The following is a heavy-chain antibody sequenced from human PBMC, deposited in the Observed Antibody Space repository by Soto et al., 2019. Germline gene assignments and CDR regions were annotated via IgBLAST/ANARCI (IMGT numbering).Heavy chain of an antibody. CDR2: IHSIGTS. V-gene: IGHV4-39*02. Sequence: QVQLQESGPGLVKPSETLSLSCSVSGGPITNSSFYWAWVRQPPGKGLEWVGSIHSIGTSFYNPSLRSRVSFSIDTSKNYFSLQVTSVSAADTAVYYCARLIILTGCEYFDYWGQGTLVTVSS. D-gene: IGHD3-9*01. CDR3: ARLIILTGCEYFDY. CDR1: GGPITNSSFY. J-gene: IGHJ4*02.